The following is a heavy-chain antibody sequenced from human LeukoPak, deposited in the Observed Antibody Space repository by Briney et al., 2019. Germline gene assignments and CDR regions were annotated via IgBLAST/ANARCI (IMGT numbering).Heavy chain of an antibody. Sequence: GGSLRLSCAASGSTFSSYGMHWVRQAPGKGLEWVAVIWYDGSNKYYADSVKGRFTVSRDNSKNTLYLQMNSLRAEDTAVYYCAKELYSSSLSYYFDYWGQGTLVTVSS. D-gene: IGHD6-13*01. CDR1: GSTFSSYG. J-gene: IGHJ4*02. CDR2: IWYDGSNK. CDR3: AKELYSSSLSYYFDY. V-gene: IGHV3-33*06.